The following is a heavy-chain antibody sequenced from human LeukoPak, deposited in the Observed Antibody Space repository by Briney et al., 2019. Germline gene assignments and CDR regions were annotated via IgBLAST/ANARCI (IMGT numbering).Heavy chain of an antibody. CDR3: AKLTCSSTFCPLDY. V-gene: IGHV4-39*01. D-gene: IGHD2-2*01. Sequence: PSETLSLTCTVSGVSISSSSFFWAWIRQPPGKGLEWIGTVSYSGTTYYSPSLKSRVTISVDTSKNQFSLRLTSVAAADTALYYCAKLTCSSTFCPLDYWGQGTLVTVSS. CDR1: GVSISSSSFF. CDR2: VSYSGTT. J-gene: IGHJ4*02.